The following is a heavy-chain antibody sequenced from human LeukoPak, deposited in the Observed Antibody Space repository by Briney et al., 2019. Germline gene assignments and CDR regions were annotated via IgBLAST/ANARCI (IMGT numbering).Heavy chain of an antibody. CDR2: IYYSGST. CDR3: ARALVFNYYDFWSGYYHWFDH. Sequence: SETLSLTCTVSGGSISSYYWSWIRQPPGKGLEWIGYIYYSGSTNYNPSLKSRVTISVDTSKNQFSLKLSSVTAADTAVYYCARALVFNYYDFWSGYYHWFDHWGQGTLVTVSS. V-gene: IGHV4-59*01. J-gene: IGHJ5*02. D-gene: IGHD3-3*01. CDR1: GGSISSYY.